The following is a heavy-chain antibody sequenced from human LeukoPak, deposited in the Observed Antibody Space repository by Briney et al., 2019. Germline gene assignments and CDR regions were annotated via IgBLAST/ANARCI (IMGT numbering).Heavy chain of an antibody. CDR2: ISGSGGST. V-gene: IGHV3-23*01. J-gene: IGHJ6*02. CDR3: ASPVEDYYYYGMDV. Sequence: GGSLRLSCAASGFTFSSYAMSWVRQAPGKGLEWVSAISGSGGSTYYADSVKGRFTISRDNSKNTLYLQMNSLRAEDPAVYYCASPVEDYYYYGMDVWGQGTTVTVSS. CDR1: GFTFSSYA.